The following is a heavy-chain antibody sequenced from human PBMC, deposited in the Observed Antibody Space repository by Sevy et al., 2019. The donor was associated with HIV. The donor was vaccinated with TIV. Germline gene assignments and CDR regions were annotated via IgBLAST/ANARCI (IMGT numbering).Heavy chain of an antibody. CDR2: INPNSGGT. J-gene: IGHJ3*02. D-gene: IGHD6-6*01. CDR3: ATSRGSSNAFDI. V-gene: IGHV1-2*02. Sequence: ATVKVSCKASGYTFTGYYMHWVRQAPGQGLEWMGWINPNSGGTNYAQKFQGRVTMTRDTSISTAYMELSRLRSDDTAVYYCATSRGSSNAFDIWGQGTMVTVSS. CDR1: GYTFTGYY.